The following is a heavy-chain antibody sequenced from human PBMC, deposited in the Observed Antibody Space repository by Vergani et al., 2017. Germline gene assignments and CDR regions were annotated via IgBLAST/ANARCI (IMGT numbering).Heavy chain of an antibody. V-gene: IGHV5-51*03. CDR3: GTGSGRGTYFKPFDI. CDR2: IYPGDSDT. J-gene: IGHJ3*02. D-gene: IGHD1-26*01. CDR1: GYYFTNYW. Sequence: EVQLVQSGAEVTKPGESLKISCKGSGYYFTNYWIAWVRQMPGKGLEWMGIIYPGDSDTSYSPSFQGQVTISADKSLTTAYLQGRILKASDTAMYYCGTGSGRGTYFKPFDIWGQGTMVTVSS.